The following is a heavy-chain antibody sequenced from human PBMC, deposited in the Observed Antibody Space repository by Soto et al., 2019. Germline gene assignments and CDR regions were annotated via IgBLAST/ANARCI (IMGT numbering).Heavy chain of an antibody. CDR2: IYYSGST. CDR3: ARLRYYGSGSYSNWFDP. Sequence: SETLSLTCTVSGGSISSGGYYWSWIRQHPGKGLEWIGYIYYSGSTYYNPSLKSRVTISVDTSKNQFSLKLSSVTAADTAVYYCARLRYYGSGSYSNWFDPWGQGTLVTSPQ. J-gene: IGHJ5*02. CDR1: GGSISSGGYY. D-gene: IGHD3-10*01. V-gene: IGHV4-31*03.